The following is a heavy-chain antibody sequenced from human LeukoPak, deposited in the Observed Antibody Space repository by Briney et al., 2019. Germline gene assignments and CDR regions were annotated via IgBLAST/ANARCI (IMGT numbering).Heavy chain of an antibody. CDR3: ARQSSRYSSTLDPWWFDP. Sequence: SETLSLTCTVSGGSISSGGYYWGWLRQPPGKGLEWIGSIYYSGSTYYNPSLKSRVTISVDTSKNQSSLKLSSVTAADTAVYYCARQSSRYSSTLDPWWFDPWGQGTLVTVSS. J-gene: IGHJ5*02. CDR2: IYYSGST. D-gene: IGHD6-13*01. CDR1: GGSISSGGYY. V-gene: IGHV4-39*01.